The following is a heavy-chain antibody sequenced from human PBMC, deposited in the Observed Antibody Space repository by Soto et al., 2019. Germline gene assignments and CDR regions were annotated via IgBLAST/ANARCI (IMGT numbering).Heavy chain of an antibody. Sequence: ASVKVSCKASGYTFTGYYMHWVLQAPGQGLEWMGWINPNSGGTNYAQKFQGWVTMTRDTSISTAYMELSRLRSDDTAVYYCARDRGYSYGYYYYYYYGMDVWGQGTTVTVSS. D-gene: IGHD5-18*01. J-gene: IGHJ6*02. V-gene: IGHV1-2*04. CDR2: INPNSGGT. CDR1: GYTFTGYY. CDR3: ARDRGYSYGYYYYYYYGMDV.